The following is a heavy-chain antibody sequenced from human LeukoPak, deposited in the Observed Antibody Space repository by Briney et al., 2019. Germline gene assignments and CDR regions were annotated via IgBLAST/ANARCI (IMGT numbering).Heavy chain of an antibody. V-gene: IGHV3-33*01. CDR3: ARDCSSTSCYPDY. Sequence: GRSLRLSCAASGFTFSSYGMHWVRQAPGKGLEWVAVIWYDGSNKYYADSVKGRFTISRDNSKNTLYLQMNSLRAEDTAVYYCARDCSSTSCYPDYWGQGTLVTVSS. CDR2: IWYDGSNK. D-gene: IGHD2-2*01. CDR1: GFTFSSYG. J-gene: IGHJ4*02.